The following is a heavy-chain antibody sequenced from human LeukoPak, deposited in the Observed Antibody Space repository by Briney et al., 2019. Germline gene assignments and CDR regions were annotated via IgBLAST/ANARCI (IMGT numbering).Heavy chain of an antibody. CDR1: GGSISSGGYY. Sequence: SQTLSLTCTVSGGSISSGGYYWSWIRQPPGKGLEWIGYIYHSGSTYYNPSLKSRVTISVDRSKNQFSLKLSSVTAADTAVYYCARVVLVQEAFDIWGQGTMVTVSS. CDR3: ARVVLVQEAFDI. J-gene: IGHJ3*02. D-gene: IGHD2-8*02. V-gene: IGHV4-30-2*01. CDR2: IYHSGST.